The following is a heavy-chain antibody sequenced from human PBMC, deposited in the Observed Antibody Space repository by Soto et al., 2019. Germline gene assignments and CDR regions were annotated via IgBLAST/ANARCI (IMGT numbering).Heavy chain of an antibody. D-gene: IGHD6-19*01. J-gene: IGHJ6*02. CDR3: ARGYSSGWSDYYGMEV. Sequence: SETLSLTGTVSGGASSSYYWSLVRQPPWKGLEWIGYIYYSGSTNYNPSLKSRVTISVDTSKNQFSLKLSSVTAADTAVYYCARGYSSGWSDYYGMEVWCEGNTV. CDR2: IYYSGST. V-gene: IGHV4-59*01. CDR1: GGASSSYY.